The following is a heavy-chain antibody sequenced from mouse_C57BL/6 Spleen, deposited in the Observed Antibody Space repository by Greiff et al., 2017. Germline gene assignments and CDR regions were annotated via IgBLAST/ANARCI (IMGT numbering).Heavy chain of an antibody. J-gene: IGHJ1*03. CDR1: GYTFTSYW. D-gene: IGHD1-1*01. CDR2: IHPNSGST. V-gene: IGHV1-64*01. Sequence: QVQLKQPGAELVKPGASVKLSCKASGYTFTSYWMHWVKQRPGQGLEWIGMIHPNSGSTNYNEKFKSKATLTVDKSSSTAYMQLSSLTSEDSAVYYCARSYGSSPHWYFDVWGTGTTVTVSS. CDR3: ARSYGSSPHWYFDV.